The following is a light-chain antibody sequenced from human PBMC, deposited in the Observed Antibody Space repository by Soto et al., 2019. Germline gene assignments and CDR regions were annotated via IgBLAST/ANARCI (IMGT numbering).Light chain of an antibody. CDR1: QSISSPY. CDR2: GAS. CDR3: QQYDSWT. V-gene: IGKV3-20*01. Sequence: EIVLTQSPGTLSLSPGERATLSCRASQSISSPYLAWYQQKPGQAPRLLIDGASSRATGIPDRFSGSGSGTDFTLTISSLEPEDFAVYYCQQYDSWTFGRGTKV. J-gene: IGKJ1*01.